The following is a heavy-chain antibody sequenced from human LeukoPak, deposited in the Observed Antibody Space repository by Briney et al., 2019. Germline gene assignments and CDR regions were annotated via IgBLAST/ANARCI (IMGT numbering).Heavy chain of an antibody. CDR1: GGSISSYY. Sequence: SETLSLTCTVSGGSISSYYWSWIRQPPGKGLEWIGYIYTSGSTNYNPSLKSRVTISVDTSKNQFSLKLSSVTAADTAVYYCAGKMYYYDSSAYPPYYWGQGTLVTVSS. D-gene: IGHD3-22*01. V-gene: IGHV4-4*09. CDR2: IYTSGST. CDR3: AGKMYYYDSSAYPPYY. J-gene: IGHJ4*02.